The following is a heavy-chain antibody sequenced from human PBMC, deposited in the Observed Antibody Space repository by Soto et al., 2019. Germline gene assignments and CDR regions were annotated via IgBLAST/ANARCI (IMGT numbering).Heavy chain of an antibody. J-gene: IGHJ5*02. CDR1: GGSFSGYY. V-gene: IGHV4-34*01. CDR2: INHSGST. Sequence: SETLSLTCAVYGGSFSGYYWSWIRQPPGKGLEWIGEINHSGSTNYNPSLKSRVTISVDTSKNQFSLKLSSVTAADTAVYYCARSRDNWFDPWGQGTLVTVSS. CDR3: ARSRDNWFDP.